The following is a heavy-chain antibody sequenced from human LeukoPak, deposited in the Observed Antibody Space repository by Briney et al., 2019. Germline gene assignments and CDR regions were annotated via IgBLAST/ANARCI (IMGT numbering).Heavy chain of an antibody. D-gene: IGHD6-13*01. CDR2: ISYDGSNK. V-gene: IGHV3-30*18. CDR1: GFTFSSYG. Sequence: GGSLRLSCAASGFTFSSYGMHWVRQAPGKGLEWVAVISYDGSNKYYADSVKGRFTISRDNSKNTLYLQMNSLRAEDTAVYYCAKDFGVAAAGTLFDYWGQGTLVTVSS. J-gene: IGHJ4*02. CDR3: AKDFGVAAAGTLFDY.